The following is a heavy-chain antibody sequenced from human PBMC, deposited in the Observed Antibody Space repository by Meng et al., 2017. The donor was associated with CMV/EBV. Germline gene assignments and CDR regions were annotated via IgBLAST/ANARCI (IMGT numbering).Heavy chain of an antibody. CDR2: ISYDGSNK. Sequence: GESLKISCAASGFTFSSYAMHWVRQALGKGLEWVAVISYDGSNKYYADSVKGRFTISRDNSKNTLYLRMNSLRAEDTAVYYCARRESTSCYRSCGMDVWGQGTTVTVSS. J-gene: IGHJ6*02. V-gene: IGHV3-30-3*01. CDR3: ARRESTSCYRSCGMDV. CDR1: GFTFSSYA. D-gene: IGHD2-2*02.